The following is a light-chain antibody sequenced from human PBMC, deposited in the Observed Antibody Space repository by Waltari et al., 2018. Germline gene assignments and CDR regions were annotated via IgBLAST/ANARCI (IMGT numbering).Light chain of an antibody. V-gene: IGKV4-1*01. CDR3: QQYDSSRT. CDR1: QSVLFSSNNKNY. CDR2: WAS. J-gene: IGKJ1*01. Sequence: DIVMTQSPDSLAVSLGERATINCKSSQSVLFSSNNKNYLACYQQKPGQPPQLLIYWASTRESGVPDRFAGSGSGTEFTLTISSLQPDDFATYYCQQYDSSRTFGQGTKVEIK.